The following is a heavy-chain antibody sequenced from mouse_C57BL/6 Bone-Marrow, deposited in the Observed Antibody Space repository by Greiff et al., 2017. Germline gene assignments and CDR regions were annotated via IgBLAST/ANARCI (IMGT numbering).Heavy chain of an antibody. J-gene: IGHJ1*03. Sequence: QVQLQQSGAELVRPGTSVKMSCKASGYTFTNYWIGWAKQRPGHGLEWIGDIYPGGGYTNYNEKFKGKATLTADKSSSTAYMQFRSLTSEDSAIYYCARSPPYYYGSSYGWYFDVWGTGTTVTVSS. V-gene: IGHV1-63*01. CDR3: ARSPPYYYGSSYGWYFDV. D-gene: IGHD1-1*01. CDR2: IYPGGGYT. CDR1: GYTFTNYW.